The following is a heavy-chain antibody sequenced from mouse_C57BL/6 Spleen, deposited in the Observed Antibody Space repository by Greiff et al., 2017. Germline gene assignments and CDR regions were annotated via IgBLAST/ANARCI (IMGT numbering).Heavy chain of an antibody. CDR3: ALITTVDY. V-gene: IGHV1-52*01. CDR1: GYTFTSYW. Sequence: QVHVKQPGAELVRPGSSVKLSCKASGYTFTSYWMHWVKQRPIQGLEWIGNIDPSDSETHYNQKFKDKATLTVDKSSSTAYMQLSSLTSEDSAVYYCALITTVDYWGQGTTLTVSS. CDR2: IDPSDSET. J-gene: IGHJ2*01. D-gene: IGHD1-1*01.